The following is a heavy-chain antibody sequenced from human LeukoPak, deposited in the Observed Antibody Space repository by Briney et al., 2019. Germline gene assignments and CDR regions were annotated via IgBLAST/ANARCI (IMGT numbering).Heavy chain of an antibody. V-gene: IGHV3-48*01. D-gene: IGHD3-10*01. CDR3: ARGINYGSGSYPH. J-gene: IGHJ6*04. CDR1: GFTFSSYS. Sequence: GSLRLSCAASGFTFSSYSMNWVRQAPGKGLEWVSYISSSSSTIYYADSVKGRFTISRDNAKNSLYLQMNSLRAEDTAVYYCARGINYGSGSYPHWGKGTTVTVSS. CDR2: ISSSSSTI.